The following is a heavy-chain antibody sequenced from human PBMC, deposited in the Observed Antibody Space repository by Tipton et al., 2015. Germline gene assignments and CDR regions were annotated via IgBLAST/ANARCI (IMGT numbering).Heavy chain of an antibody. CDR3: ARARGCHGGLFDS. V-gene: IGHV4-61*01. CDR1: GGSVSSGSYY. Sequence: GLVKPSETLSLTCTVSGGSVSSGSYYWSWIRQPPGKGLEWIGYIQYSGSTNYNPSLESRVTISVHTSKNQFSLKLISVAAADTAVYYCARARGCHGGLFDSWGQGILVTVSS. D-gene: IGHD4-23*01. CDR2: IQYSGST. J-gene: IGHJ4*02.